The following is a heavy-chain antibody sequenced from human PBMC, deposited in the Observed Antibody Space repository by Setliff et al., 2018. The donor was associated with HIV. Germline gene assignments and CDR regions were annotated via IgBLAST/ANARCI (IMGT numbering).Heavy chain of an antibody. V-gene: IGHV3-9*01. D-gene: IGHD2-2*02. J-gene: IGHJ4*02. Sequence: GGSLRLSCAASGFTFDVYAMHWVRQAPGKGLEWVSGISWNSGSIGYADSVKGRFTISRDNAKNSLYLQMNSLRAEDTALYYCARDLMPQDIVVVPAAIGPDYWGQGTLVTVSS. CDR2: ISWNSGSI. CDR1: GFTFDVYA. CDR3: ARDLMPQDIVVVPAAIGPDY.